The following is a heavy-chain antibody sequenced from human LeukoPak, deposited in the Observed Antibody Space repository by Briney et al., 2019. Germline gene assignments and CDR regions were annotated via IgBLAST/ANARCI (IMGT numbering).Heavy chain of an antibody. D-gene: IGHD2-15*01. Sequence: RTGGSLRLSCAASGFTFSSYSMNWVRQAPGKGLEWVSSISSSSSYIYYADSVKGRFTISRDNAKNSLYLQMNSLRAEDTALYYCAKDFAKYCSGGCDFQHWGQGTLVTVSS. CDR3: AKDFAKYCSGGCDFQH. V-gene: IGHV3-21*01. CDR1: GFTFSSYS. CDR2: ISSSSSYI. J-gene: IGHJ1*01.